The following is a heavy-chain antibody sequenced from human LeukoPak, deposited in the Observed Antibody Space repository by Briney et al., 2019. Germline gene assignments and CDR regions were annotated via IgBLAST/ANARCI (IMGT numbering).Heavy chain of an antibody. CDR1: GGSISSSSYY. D-gene: IGHD2-2*02. Sequence: PSETLSLACTVSGGSISSSSYYWGWIRQPPGKVLEWSGSIYYSGSTYYNPSLKSRVTISVDTSKNQFSLKLSSVTAADTAVYYCARESRDCSSTSCYNAYNFDYWGQGTLVTVSS. CDR2: IYYSGST. CDR3: ARESRDCSSTSCYNAYNFDY. V-gene: IGHV4-39*07. J-gene: IGHJ4*02.